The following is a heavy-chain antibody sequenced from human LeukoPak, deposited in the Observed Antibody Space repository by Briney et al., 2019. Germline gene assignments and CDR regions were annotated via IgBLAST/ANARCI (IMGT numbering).Heavy chain of an antibody. D-gene: IGHD6-13*01. CDR1: GYTFTCYY. Sequence: ASVKVSCKASGYTFTCYYMHWVRQAPGQGLEWVGWINPNSGGTNYAQKFQGRVTMTRDTSIGTAYMELSRLRSDDTAVYYCARLFSSSWYDWFDYWGQGTLVTVSS. CDR3: ARLFSSSWYDWFDY. V-gene: IGHV1-2*02. J-gene: IGHJ4*02. CDR2: INPNSGGT.